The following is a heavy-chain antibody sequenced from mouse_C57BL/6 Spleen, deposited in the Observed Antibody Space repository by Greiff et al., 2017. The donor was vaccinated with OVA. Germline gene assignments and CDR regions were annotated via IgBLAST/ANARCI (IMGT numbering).Heavy chain of an antibody. CDR3: ARDLGRGYFDY. CDR2: ISSGSSTI. J-gene: IGHJ2*01. D-gene: IGHD4-1*01. CDR1: GFTFSDYG. Sequence: VQLKESGGGLVKPGGSLKLSCAASGFTFSDYGMHWVRQAPEKGLEWVAYISSGSSTIYYADTVKGRFTISRDNAKNTLFLQMTSLRSEDTAMYYCARDLGRGYFDYWGQGTTLTVSS. V-gene: IGHV5-17*01.